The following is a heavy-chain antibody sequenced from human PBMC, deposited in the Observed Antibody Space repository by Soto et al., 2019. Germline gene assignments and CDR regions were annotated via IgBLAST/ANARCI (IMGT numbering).Heavy chain of an antibody. D-gene: IGHD1-1*01. CDR1: GFPVSTYS. Sequence: QVQVVESGGGVVQSGRSLRLSCAVSGFPVSTYSMYWVRQAPGKGLEWVALISYDGSKKDYADSVKGRFTISRDSSKNSLYLQMNSLRIDDTAVYYCVRCWGTGDGSDLGCNWVNPWGQGTLVTVSS. CDR3: VRCWGTGDGSDLGCNWVNP. V-gene: IGHV3-30-3*01. J-gene: IGHJ5*02. CDR2: ISYDGSKK.